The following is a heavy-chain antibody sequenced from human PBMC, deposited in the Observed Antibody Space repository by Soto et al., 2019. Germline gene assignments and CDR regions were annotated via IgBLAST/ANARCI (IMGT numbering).Heavy chain of an antibody. CDR2: IYWDDDK. D-gene: IGHD1-26*01. CDR3: AHTGGIVGAPGWFDP. CDR1: GFSLSTSGVG. J-gene: IGHJ5*02. Sequence: QITLKESGPTLVKPTQTLTLTCTFSGFSLSTSGVGVGWIRQPPGKALEWLALIYWDDDKRYSPSLKSRLTITKDTSKNQVVLTMTNMDPVETATYYCAHTGGIVGAPGWFDPWGQGTLVTVSS. V-gene: IGHV2-5*02.